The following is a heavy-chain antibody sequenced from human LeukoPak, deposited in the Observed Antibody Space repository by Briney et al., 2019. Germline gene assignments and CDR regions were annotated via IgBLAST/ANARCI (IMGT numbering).Heavy chain of an antibody. CDR1: GFTFETFS. D-gene: IGHD6-19*01. CDR3: AKGSSGWFQDAFDI. Sequence: GGSLRLSCAASGFTFETFSMTWVRQAPGKGLEWVASISSSSTYMYYADSVEGRFTISRDNAENSLFLQMNSLRVEDTAVYYCAKGSSGWFQDAFDIWGQGTMVTVSS. V-gene: IGHV3-21*04. J-gene: IGHJ3*02. CDR2: ISSSSTYM.